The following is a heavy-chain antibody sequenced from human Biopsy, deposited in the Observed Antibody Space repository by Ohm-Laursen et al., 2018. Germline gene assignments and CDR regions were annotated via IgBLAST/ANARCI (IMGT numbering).Heavy chain of an antibody. Sequence: SLRISCAASGFSFDNHVMHWVRQAPGKGLEWVSGISWNSDSIGYADSVKGRFTISRDNAKNSLYLQMNSLRSEDTALYYCAKDRYPSSWHYYYGMDVWGQGTTVTVSS. D-gene: IGHD6-13*01. CDR1: GFSFDNHV. CDR2: ISWNSDSI. V-gene: IGHV3-9*01. CDR3: AKDRYPSSWHYYYGMDV. J-gene: IGHJ6*02.